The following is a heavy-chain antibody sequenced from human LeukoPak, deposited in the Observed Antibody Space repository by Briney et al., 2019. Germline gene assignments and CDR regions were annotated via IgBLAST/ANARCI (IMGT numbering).Heavy chain of an antibody. D-gene: IGHD2-2*01. Sequence: GGSLRLSCAASGFTFSSYAMSWVRQAPGKGLEWVSAISGSGGSTYCADSVKGRSTISRDNSKNTLYLQMNSLRAEDTAVYYCAKGRTLVVVPAAKVGFDYWGQGTLVTVSS. CDR1: GFTFSSYA. J-gene: IGHJ4*02. CDR2: ISGSGGST. CDR3: AKGRTLVVVPAAKVGFDY. V-gene: IGHV3-23*01.